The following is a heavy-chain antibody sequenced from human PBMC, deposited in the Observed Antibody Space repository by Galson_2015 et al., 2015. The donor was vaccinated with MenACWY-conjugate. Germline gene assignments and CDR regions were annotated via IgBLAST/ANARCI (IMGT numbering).Heavy chain of an antibody. CDR3: ARAGNYDILTGYYNWFDP. V-gene: IGHV3-53*01. CDR1: GFTVSSNY. Sequence: SLRLSCAASGFTVSSNYMSWVRQAPGKGLEWVSVIYSGGSTYYADSVKGRFTISRDNSKNTLYLQMNSLRAEDTAVYYCARAGNYDILTGYYNWFDPWGQGTLVTVSS. D-gene: IGHD3-9*01. CDR2: IYSGGST. J-gene: IGHJ5*02.